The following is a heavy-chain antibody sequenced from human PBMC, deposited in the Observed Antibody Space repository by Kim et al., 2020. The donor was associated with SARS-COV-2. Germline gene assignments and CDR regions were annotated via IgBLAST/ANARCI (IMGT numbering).Heavy chain of an antibody. J-gene: IGHJ6*01. Sequence: GGSLRLSCAASGFTFRNYALHWVRQAPGKGLEWVAVISYDGSNKYYADSVKGRFTISRDNSKDTLYLHMNSLRIDDTARYYCATDRAQWQASRYFYGMDVWGQGTTVPVSS. CDR1: GFTFRNYA. D-gene: IGHD6-19*01. CDR3: ATDRAQWQASRYFYGMDV. V-gene: IGHV3-30*04. CDR2: ISYDGSNK.